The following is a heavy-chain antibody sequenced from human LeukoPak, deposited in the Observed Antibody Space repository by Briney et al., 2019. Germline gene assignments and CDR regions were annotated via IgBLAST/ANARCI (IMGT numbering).Heavy chain of an antibody. J-gene: IGHJ4*02. CDR3: AREGGPYRPLDY. Sequence: SGTLSLTCGVSGGSITNTNYWTWVRQPPGKGLEWIGEVNLQGSTNYNPSLMGRVAIAVDTSENHITLQLTSVTAADTAVYYCAREGGPYRPLDYSGQGTLVTVSS. CDR1: GGSITNTNY. CDR2: VNLQGST. V-gene: IGHV4-4*02.